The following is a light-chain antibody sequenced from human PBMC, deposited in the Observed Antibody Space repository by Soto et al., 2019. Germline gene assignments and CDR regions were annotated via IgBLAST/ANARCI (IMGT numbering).Light chain of an antibody. CDR3: QHYNSYSEA. CDR2: KAS. CDR1: QTISSW. J-gene: IGKJ1*01. V-gene: IGKV1-5*03. Sequence: DSQWTQPLSPLSGSLGDRVTITCRASQTISSWLAWYQQKPGKAPKLLIYKASTLKSGVPSRFSGSGSGTEFTLTISSLQPDDFATYYCQHYNSYSEAFGQGTKVDIK.